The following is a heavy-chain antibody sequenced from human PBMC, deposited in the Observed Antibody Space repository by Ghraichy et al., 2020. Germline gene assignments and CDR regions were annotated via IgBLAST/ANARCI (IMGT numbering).Heavy chain of an antibody. J-gene: IGHJ4*02. V-gene: IGHV1-69*13. CDR3: ASDATVTTGIPISDY. CDR1: GGTFSSYA. CDR2: IIPIFGTA. D-gene: IGHD4-11*01. Sequence: SVKVSCKASGGTFSSYAISWVRQAPGQGLEWMGGIIPIFGTANYAQKFQGRVTITADESTSTAYMELSSLRSEDTAVYYCASDATVTTGIPISDYWGQGTLVTVSS.